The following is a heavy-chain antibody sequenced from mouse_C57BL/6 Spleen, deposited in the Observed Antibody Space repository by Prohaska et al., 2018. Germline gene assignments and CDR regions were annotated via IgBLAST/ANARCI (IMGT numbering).Heavy chain of an antibody. V-gene: IGHV1-80*01. CDR3: ARPTVVAYYFNH. CDR1: GYAFSSYW. Sequence: VQLQQSGAELVKPGASVKISCKASGYAFSSYWMNWVKQRPGKGLEWIGQINPGNGDTNYNGKFKGKATLTADKSSSTAYMQLSRRTSEDSAVYFCARPTVVAYYFNHCGQGTTLTVSS. D-gene: IGHD1-1*01. CDR2: INPGNGDT. J-gene: IGHJ2*01.